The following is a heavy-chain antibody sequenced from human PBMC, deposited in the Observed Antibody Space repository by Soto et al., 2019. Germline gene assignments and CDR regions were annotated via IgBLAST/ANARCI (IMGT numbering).Heavy chain of an antibody. CDR3: AREGLGHWGYYYYGMDV. J-gene: IGHJ6*02. D-gene: IGHD7-27*01. V-gene: IGHV3-30-3*01. CDR1: GFTFSSYA. CDR2: ISYDGSNK. Sequence: QVQLVESGGGVVQPGRSLRLSCAASGFTFSSYAMHWVRQAPGKGLEWAAVISYDGSNKYYAYSVKGRFTISRDNSKNTLYLQMISLRAEDTAVYYCAREGLGHWGYYYYGMDVWGQGTTVTVSS.